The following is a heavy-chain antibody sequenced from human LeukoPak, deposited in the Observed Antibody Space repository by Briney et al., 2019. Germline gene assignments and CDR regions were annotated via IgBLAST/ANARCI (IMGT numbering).Heavy chain of an antibody. CDR2: IYPGDSDT. CDR3: ARHPSYANWFDP. D-gene: IGHD5-18*01. CDR1: GYSFTSYW. Sequence: GESLQISCQGSGYSFTSYWIGWVRQMPGKGLERMGIIYPGDSDTRYSPSFQGQVTISADKSISTAYLQWSSLKASDTAMYYCARHPSYANWFDPWGQGTLVTVSS. V-gene: IGHV5-51*01. J-gene: IGHJ5*02.